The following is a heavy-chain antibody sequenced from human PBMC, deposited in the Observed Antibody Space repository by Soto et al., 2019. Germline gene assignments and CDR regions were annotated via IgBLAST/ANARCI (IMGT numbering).Heavy chain of an antibody. V-gene: IGHV1-18*01. CDR2: ISAYNGNT. D-gene: IGHD2-21*02. CDR1: GYTFTSYG. J-gene: IGHJ5*02. Sequence: ASVKVSCKASGYTFTSYGISWVRQAPGQGLEWMGWISAYNGNTNYAQKLQGRVTMTTDTSTSTAYMELRSLRSDDTAVYYCARVRGHRAQLQGDLVVGRVHRYGDSTLEGGVVVGGPSVIDIPNPLQSLPWG. CDR3: ARVRGHRAQLQGDLVVGRVHRYGDSTLEGGVVVGGPSVIDIPNPLQSLP.